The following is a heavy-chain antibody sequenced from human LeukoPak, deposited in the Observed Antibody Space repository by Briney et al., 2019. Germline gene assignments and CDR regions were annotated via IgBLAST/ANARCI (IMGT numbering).Heavy chain of an antibody. Sequence: GGSLGLSCAASGFTFSSYAMSWVRQAPGKGLEWVSAISGSGGSTYYADSVKGRFTISRDNSKNTLYLQMNSLRAEDTAVYYCALVPDRTGNWFDPWGQGTLVTVSS. CDR2: ISGSGGST. J-gene: IGHJ5*02. D-gene: IGHD1-14*01. V-gene: IGHV3-23*01. CDR3: ALVPDRTGNWFDP. CDR1: GFTFSSYA.